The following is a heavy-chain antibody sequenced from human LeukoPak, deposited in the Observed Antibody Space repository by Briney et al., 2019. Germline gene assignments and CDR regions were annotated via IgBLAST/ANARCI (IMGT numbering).Heavy chain of an antibody. CDR3: ANDDY. Sequence: GGSLRLSCAASGFTFDDYAMHWVRQALGKGLEWVSGISWNSGSIGYADSVKGRFTISRDNAKNSLYLQMNSLRAEDTALYYCANDDYWGQGTLVTVSS. CDR1: GFTFDDYA. CDR2: ISWNSGSI. J-gene: IGHJ4*02. V-gene: IGHV3-9*01.